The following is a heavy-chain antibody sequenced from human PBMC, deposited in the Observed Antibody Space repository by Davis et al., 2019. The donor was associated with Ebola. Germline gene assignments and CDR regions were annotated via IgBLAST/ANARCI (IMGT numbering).Heavy chain of an antibody. J-gene: IGHJ4*02. Sequence: AASVKVSCKASGYTFSGNYIHWVRQATGQGLEWMGWMNPNSGNTGYAQKFQGRVTMTRNTSITTAYMELSSLRSEDTAIYYCARSIQVVGATGPGYWAQGTLVTVSS. CDR1: GYTFSGNY. V-gene: IGHV1-8*02. CDR2: MNPNSGNT. CDR3: ARSIQVVGATGPGY. D-gene: IGHD1-26*01.